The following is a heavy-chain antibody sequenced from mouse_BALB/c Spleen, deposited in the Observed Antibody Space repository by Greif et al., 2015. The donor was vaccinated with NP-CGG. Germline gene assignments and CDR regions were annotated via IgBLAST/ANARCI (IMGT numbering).Heavy chain of an antibody. CDR3: ASSYGNYGDYFDY. D-gene: IGHD2-10*02. Sequence: EVKLQESGAELVRPGALVKLSCKASGFNIKDYYMHWVKQRPEQGLEWIGWIDPGNGNTIYDPKFQGKASITADTSSNTAYLQLSSLTSEDTAVYYCASSYGNYGDYFDYWGQGTTLTVSS. V-gene: IGHV14-1*02. CDR1: GFNIKDYY. CDR2: IDPGNGNT. J-gene: IGHJ2*01.